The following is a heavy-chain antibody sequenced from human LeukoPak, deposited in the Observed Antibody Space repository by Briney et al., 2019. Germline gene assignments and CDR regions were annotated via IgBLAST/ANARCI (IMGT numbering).Heavy chain of an antibody. D-gene: IGHD2-2*01. CDR1: GYTFSNFG. CDR2: ISGNNDNP. V-gene: IGHV1-18*01. Sequence: ASVKVSCKASGYTFSNFGINWVRQAPGQGLEWMGWISGNNDNPNYGQKFQGRFTVTTDSSTNTAYMELRNLRFDDTAVYYCARDGTSTDDYWGQGALVTVSS. J-gene: IGHJ4*02. CDR3: ARDGTSTDDY.